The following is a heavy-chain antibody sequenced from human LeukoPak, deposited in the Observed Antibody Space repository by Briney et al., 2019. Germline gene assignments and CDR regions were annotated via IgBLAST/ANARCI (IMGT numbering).Heavy chain of an antibody. D-gene: IGHD3-3*01. CDR1: GYTFTGYY. CDR3: ARFPGLDYDFWSGYYLDYYYYGMDV. Sequence: ASVKVSCKASGYTFTGYYMHWVRQAPGQGLEWMGWINTNTGNPTYAQGFTGRFVFSLDTSVSTAYLQISSLKAEDTAVYYCARFPGLDYDFWSGYYLDYYYYGMDVWGQGTTVTVSS. V-gene: IGHV7-4-1*02. J-gene: IGHJ6*02. CDR2: INTNTGNP.